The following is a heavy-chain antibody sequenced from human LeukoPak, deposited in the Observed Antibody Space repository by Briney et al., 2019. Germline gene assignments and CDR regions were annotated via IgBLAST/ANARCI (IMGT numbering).Heavy chain of an antibody. Sequence: GASVKVSCKVSRSSLTKISIDWVRQAPGKGLECMGTFGPQVGETIHAQKLQGRLKMTADTSTDTAYIEINSLQSEDTAVYYCATGAMVYEYWGQGTLVTVSS. J-gene: IGHJ4*02. V-gene: IGHV1-24*01. CDR2: FGPQVGET. D-gene: IGHD3-10*01. CDR3: ATGAMVYEY. CDR1: RSSLTKIS.